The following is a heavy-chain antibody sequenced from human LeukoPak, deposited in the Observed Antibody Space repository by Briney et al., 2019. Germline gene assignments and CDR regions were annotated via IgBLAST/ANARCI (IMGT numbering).Heavy chain of an antibody. D-gene: IGHD6-6*01. V-gene: IGHV1-18*01. Sequence: ASVKVSCKASGYTFTTYGISWVRLAPGQGLEWMGWISAYNGNTNYAQQFQGRVTMTTDTSMSTAYMELRSLRSDDTAVYYCARDLIAVRPGLFDPWGQGSLVTVSS. CDR2: ISAYNGNT. CDR1: GYTFTTYG. CDR3: ARDLIAVRPGLFDP. J-gene: IGHJ5*02.